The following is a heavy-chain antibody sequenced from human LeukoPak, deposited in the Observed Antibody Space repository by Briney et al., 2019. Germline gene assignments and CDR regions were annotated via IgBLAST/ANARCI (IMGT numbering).Heavy chain of an antibody. J-gene: IGHJ4*02. Sequence: GGSLRLSCAASGFTFSSYWMSWVRQAPGKGLEWVANIKENGSEKYYVDSVKGRFTISRDNAKNSLYLQMNSLRAEDTAVYYCASSVITTTPVYFDYWGQGTLVTVSS. CDR3: ASSVITTTPVYFDY. D-gene: IGHD3-22*01. CDR1: GFTFSSYW. CDR2: IKENGSEK. V-gene: IGHV3-7*01.